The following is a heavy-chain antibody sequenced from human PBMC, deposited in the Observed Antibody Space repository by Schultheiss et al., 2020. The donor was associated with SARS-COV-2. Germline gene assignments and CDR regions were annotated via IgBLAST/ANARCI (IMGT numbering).Heavy chain of an antibody. V-gene: IGHV4-39*02. J-gene: IGHJ6*03. CDR1: GGSISSSSYY. Sequence: SETLSLTCTVSGGSISSSSYYWGWIRQPPGKGLEWIGSIYYSGSTYYNPSLKSRVTISVDTSKNQFSLKLSSVTAADTAVYYCARESASYDFWSGYYRGNYYYYMDVWGKGTTVTVSS. CDR3: ARESASYDFWSGYYRGNYYYYMDV. D-gene: IGHD3-3*01. CDR2: IYYSGST.